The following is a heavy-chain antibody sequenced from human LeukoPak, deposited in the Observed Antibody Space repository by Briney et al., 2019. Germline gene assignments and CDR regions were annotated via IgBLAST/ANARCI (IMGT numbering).Heavy chain of an antibody. J-gene: IGHJ3*02. V-gene: IGHV3-23*01. CDR2: ISGSGGST. CDR1: GFTFSSYA. D-gene: IGHD2-21*02. CDR3: ARGYCGGDCPRDDDAFDI. Sequence: GGSLRLSCAASGFTFSSYALSWVRQAAGKGLEWVSAISGSGGSTYYADSVKGRFAISRDSSKNTLYLQMNRLRVDDTAVYYCARGYCGGDCPRDDDAFDIWGQGTAVAVSS.